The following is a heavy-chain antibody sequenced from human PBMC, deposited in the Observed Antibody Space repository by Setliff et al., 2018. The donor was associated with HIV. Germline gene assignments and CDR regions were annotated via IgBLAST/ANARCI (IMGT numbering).Heavy chain of an antibody. J-gene: IGHJ6*03. D-gene: IGHD3-10*01. V-gene: IGHV3-30*02. CDR2: IRFDGGDK. Sequence: GGSLRLSCAASGFTFSNYGMHWIRQAPDKGLEWVAFIRFDGGDKYYADSVKGRFTISRDNSKNALYLQMDSLRDEDTALYYCAREGGMVRGALYYYYYYYMDVWGKGTTVTVSS. CDR3: AREGGMVRGALYYYYYYYMDV. CDR1: GFTFSNYG.